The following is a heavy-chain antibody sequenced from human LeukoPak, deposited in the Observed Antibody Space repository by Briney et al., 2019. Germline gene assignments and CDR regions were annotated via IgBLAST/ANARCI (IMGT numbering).Heavy chain of an antibody. Sequence: GGSLRLSCVASEFSPTNFWMTWVRRAPGRGLGWVANRKHDGTEKFYVDSVKGRFTISRDNANNSLYLQMTSPRAEDTAVYYCATFVGIVSGTYTVPGGLLVWGKGTTVTVSS. CDR1: EFSPTNFW. J-gene: IGHJ6*04. CDR3: ATFVGIVSGTYTVPGGLLV. D-gene: IGHD2-2*03. CDR2: RKHDGTEK. V-gene: IGHV3-7*01.